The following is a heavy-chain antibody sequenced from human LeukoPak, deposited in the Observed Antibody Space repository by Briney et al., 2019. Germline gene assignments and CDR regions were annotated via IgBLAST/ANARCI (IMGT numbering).Heavy chain of an antibody. J-gene: IGHJ4*02. CDR3: ASCSSSWYVFDY. D-gene: IGHD6-13*01. Sequence: SETLSLTCTVSGGSISSYYWSWIRQPPGKGLEWIGYIYYGGSTNYNPSLKSRVTISVDTSKNQFSLKLSSVTAADTAVYYCASCSSSWYVFDYWGQGTLVTVSS. CDR2: IYYGGST. V-gene: IGHV4-59*01. CDR1: GGSISSYY.